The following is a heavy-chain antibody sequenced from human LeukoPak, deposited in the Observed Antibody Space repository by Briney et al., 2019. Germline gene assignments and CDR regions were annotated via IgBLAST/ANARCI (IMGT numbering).Heavy chain of an antibody. CDR3: AKDHYPSYYYDSSGYTTGEFDY. Sequence: GGSLRLFCAASGFTFSSYGMHWVRQAPGKGLEWVAVISYDGSNKYYADSVKGRFTISRDNSKNTLYLQMNSLRAEDTAVYYCAKDHYPSYYYDSSGYTTGEFDYWGQGTLVTVSS. CDR2: ISYDGSNK. V-gene: IGHV3-30*18. CDR1: GFTFSSYG. J-gene: IGHJ4*02. D-gene: IGHD3-22*01.